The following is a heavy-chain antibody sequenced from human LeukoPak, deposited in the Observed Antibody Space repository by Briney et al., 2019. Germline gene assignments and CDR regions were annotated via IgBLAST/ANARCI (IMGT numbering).Heavy chain of an antibody. V-gene: IGHV3-30-3*01. D-gene: IGHD3-22*01. CDR1: GFTFSSYW. CDR2: ISYDGSNK. CDR3: ARVTGFYDSSGYPSPHYYYGLDV. Sequence: PGGSLRLSCAASGFTFSSYWMSWVRQAPGKGLEWVALISYDGSNKYYADSVKGRFIISRDNSKNTLYLQMNSLRAEDTAVYYCARVTGFYDSSGYPSPHYYYGLDVWGQGTTVTVSS. J-gene: IGHJ6*02.